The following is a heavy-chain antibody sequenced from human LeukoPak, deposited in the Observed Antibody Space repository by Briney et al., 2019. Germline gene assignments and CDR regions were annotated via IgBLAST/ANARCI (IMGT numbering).Heavy chain of an antibody. V-gene: IGHV3-21*01. J-gene: IGHJ3*02. CDR1: GFSFSNYG. Sequence: GGSLRLSCLASGFSFSNYGTHWVRQAPGKGLEWVSSISSSSSYIYYADSVKGRFTISRDNAKNSLYLQMNSLRAEDTAVYYCARELGDSSSSGAFDIWGQGTMVTVSS. CDR2: ISSSSSYI. D-gene: IGHD6-6*01. CDR3: ARELGDSSSSGAFDI.